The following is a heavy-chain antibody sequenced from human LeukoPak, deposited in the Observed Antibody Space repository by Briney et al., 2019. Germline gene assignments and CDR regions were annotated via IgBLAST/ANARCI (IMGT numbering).Heavy chain of an antibody. Sequence: GGSLRLSCAASGFTFDSYWMSWVRQAPGKGLEWVANIKQDGNEKYYVDSVKGRFTIYRDNAENSPYLQMNSLRAEDTAVYYCTRGPLTQNDYWGQGTLVTVSS. J-gene: IGHJ4*02. D-gene: IGHD1-14*01. CDR1: GFTFDSYW. CDR3: TRGPLTQNDY. CDR2: IKQDGNEK. V-gene: IGHV3-7*04.